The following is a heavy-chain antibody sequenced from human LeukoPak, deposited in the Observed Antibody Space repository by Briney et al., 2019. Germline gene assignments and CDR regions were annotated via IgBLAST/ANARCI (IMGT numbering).Heavy chain of an antibody. J-gene: IGHJ4*02. CDR3: AKDGGSAIAVVIRYYFDY. CDR2: ISGSGTST. D-gene: IGHD3-3*01. V-gene: IGHV3-23*01. CDR1: GFTFSGYA. Sequence: PGGSLRLSCAASGFTFSGYAMSWVRQAPGKGLEWVSGISGSGTSTYYADSVKGRFTISRDNSKNTLYLQMNSLRAEDTAVYYCAKDGGSAIAVVIRYYFDYWGQGTLVTVSS.